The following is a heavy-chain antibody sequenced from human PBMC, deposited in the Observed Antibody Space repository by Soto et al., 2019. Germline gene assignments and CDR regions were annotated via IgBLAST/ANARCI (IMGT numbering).Heavy chain of an antibody. Sequence: EVQLVESGGGLVQPGGSLRLSCAASGFTFSSYSMNWVRQAPGKGLEWVSYISSSSSTIYYADSVKGRFTISRDNVKNSLYLQMNSLRDEDTAVYYCARGRVVVTAIPYFDYWGQGTLVTVSS. CDR1: GFTFSSYS. CDR2: ISSSSSTI. V-gene: IGHV3-48*02. CDR3: ARGRVVVTAIPYFDY. J-gene: IGHJ4*02. D-gene: IGHD2-21*02.